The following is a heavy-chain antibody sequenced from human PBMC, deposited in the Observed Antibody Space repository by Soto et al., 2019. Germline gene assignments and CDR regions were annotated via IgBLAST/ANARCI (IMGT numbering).Heavy chain of an antibody. D-gene: IGHD5-18*01. V-gene: IGHV4-30-4*01. CDR3: ASNSYGDTFYAY. CDR2: IYYSGST. CDR1: GGSISSGDYY. J-gene: IGHJ4*02. Sequence: QVQLQESGPGLVKPSQTLSLTCTVSGGSISSGDYYWSWIRQPPGKGLEWIGYIYYSGSTYYNPYLKGRVTISVDTSKKQFSLKLSSVTAAGTAVYYCASNSYGDTFYAYWGQGTLVTVSS.